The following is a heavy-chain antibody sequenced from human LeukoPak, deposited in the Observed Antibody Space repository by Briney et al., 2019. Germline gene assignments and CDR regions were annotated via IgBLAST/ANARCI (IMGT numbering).Heavy chain of an antibody. CDR3: ARTPTYCGGDCYYLDP. J-gene: IGHJ5*02. D-gene: IGHD2-21*02. CDR1: GGSISSSGYS. Sequence: ASETLSLTYAVSGGSISSSGYSWSWIRQPPGKGLEWIGYIHHTGSTYYNPSLKSRVTISVDRSKNQFSLKLSSVTAADTAMYFCARTPTYCGGDCYYLDPWGQGTLVTVSS. CDR2: IHHTGST. V-gene: IGHV4-30-2*01.